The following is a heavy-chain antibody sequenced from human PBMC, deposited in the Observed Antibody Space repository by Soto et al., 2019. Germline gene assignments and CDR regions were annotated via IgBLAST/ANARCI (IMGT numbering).Heavy chain of an antibody. D-gene: IGHD5-18*01. CDR1: GGSIGSGGYY. J-gene: IGHJ4*02. Sequence: QVQLQESGPGLVKPSETLSLTCTVSGGSIGSGGYYWSWIRQHPGKGLEWIGYIYYSGSTYYNPSLESRLTISVDTSKSQFSLKLNSVTAADTAVYYCARRGYNYGYYFDYWGQGTLVTVSS. V-gene: IGHV4-31*03. CDR3: ARRGYNYGYYFDY. CDR2: IYYSGST.